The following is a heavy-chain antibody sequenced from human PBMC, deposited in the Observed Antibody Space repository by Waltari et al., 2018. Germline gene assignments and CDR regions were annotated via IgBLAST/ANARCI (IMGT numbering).Heavy chain of an antibody. D-gene: IGHD6-13*01. CDR3: ASSYSSSWYADY. J-gene: IGHJ4*02. CDR1: GGTFGSYA. CDR2: IIPIFGTA. Sequence: QVQLVQSGSEVKKPGSSVTVSCKASGGTFGSYAISWVRQAPGQGLEWMGGIIPIFGTANYAQKFQGRVTITADESTSTAYMELISLRSEDTAVYYCASSYSSSWYADYWGQGTLVTVSS. V-gene: IGHV1-69*01.